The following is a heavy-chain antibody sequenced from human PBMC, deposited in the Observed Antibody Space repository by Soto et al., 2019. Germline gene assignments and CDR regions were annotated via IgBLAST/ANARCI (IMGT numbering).Heavy chain of an antibody. V-gene: IGHV3-30*03. CDR2: ISYDGSNK. CDR3: ARSRYYDSSGYRALDAFDI. J-gene: IGHJ3*02. Sequence: GSLRLSCAASGSTFSSYGMHWVRQATGKGLEWVAVISYDGSNKYYADSVKGRFTISRDNSKNTLYLQMNSLRAEDTAVYYCARSRYYDSSGYRALDAFDIWGQGTMVTVSS. D-gene: IGHD3-22*01. CDR1: GSTFSSYG.